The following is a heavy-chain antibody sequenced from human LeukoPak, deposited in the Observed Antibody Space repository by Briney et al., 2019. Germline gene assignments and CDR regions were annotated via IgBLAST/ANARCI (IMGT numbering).Heavy chain of an antibody. Sequence: SETLSLTCTVSGGSISSYYWSWIRQPPGKGLEWIGYIYYSGSTNYNPSLKSRVTISVDTSKNQFSLKLSSVTAADTAVYCCARRYGQWLANWFDPWGQGTLVTVSS. D-gene: IGHD6-19*01. V-gene: IGHV4-59*01. CDR1: GGSISSYY. J-gene: IGHJ5*02. CDR3: ARRYGQWLANWFDP. CDR2: IYYSGST.